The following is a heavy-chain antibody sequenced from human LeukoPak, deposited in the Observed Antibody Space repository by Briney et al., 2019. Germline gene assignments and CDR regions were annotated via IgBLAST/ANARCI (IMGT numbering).Heavy chain of an antibody. J-gene: IGHJ5*02. CDR2: IYHSGST. V-gene: IGHV4-38-2*01. D-gene: IGHD3-10*01. CDR1: GYSISSGYY. Sequence: ASETLSLTCAVSGYSISSGYYWGWIRQPPGKGLEWIGSIYHSGSTYYNPSLKSRVTISVDTSKNQFSLKLSSVTAAGTAVYYCARGYYYGSGGRFDPWGQGTLVTVSS. CDR3: ARGYYYGSGGRFDP.